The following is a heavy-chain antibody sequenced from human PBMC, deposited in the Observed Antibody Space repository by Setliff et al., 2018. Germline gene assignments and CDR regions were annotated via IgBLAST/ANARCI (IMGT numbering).Heavy chain of an antibody. V-gene: IGHV7-4-1*02. D-gene: IGHD4-17*01. CDR2: INTKTGDP. CDR1: GYTFTSYG. J-gene: IGHJ4*01. CDR3: TRADHLVTTTFDY. Sequence: ASVKVSCKASGYTFTSYGISWVRQAPGQGLEWMGWINTKTGDPTYAQGFTGRFAFSLDTSVSTAYLHISSLKAEDTAVYYCTRADHLVTTTFDYWGQGTLVTVSS.